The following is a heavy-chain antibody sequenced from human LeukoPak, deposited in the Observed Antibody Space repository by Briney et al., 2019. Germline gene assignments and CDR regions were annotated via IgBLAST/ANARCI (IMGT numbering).Heavy chain of an antibody. Sequence: SETLSLTCTVSGGSMSTYDWSWIRQPPGKGLEWIGYISYSGSTNYNPSLMSRVTISVDTSKSQFPLRLRSVTAADTAVYYCARGYGYNPYWGQGTLVTVSS. CDR1: GGSMSTYD. J-gene: IGHJ4*02. CDR3: ARGYGYNPY. CDR2: ISYSGST. V-gene: IGHV4-59*01. D-gene: IGHD5-24*01.